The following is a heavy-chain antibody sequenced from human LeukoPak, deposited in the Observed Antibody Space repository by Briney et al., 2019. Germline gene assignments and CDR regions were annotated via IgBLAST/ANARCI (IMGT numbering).Heavy chain of an antibody. Sequence: PSETLSLTCTVSGGSISSGSYYWSWIRQPAGKGLEWIGRIYTSGSTNYSPSLKSRVTISVDTSKNQFSLKLSSVTAADTAVYYCARESGDYAFDYWGQGTLVTVSS. D-gene: IGHD4-17*01. CDR1: GGSISSGSYY. J-gene: IGHJ4*02. CDR2: IYTSGST. CDR3: ARESGDYAFDY. V-gene: IGHV4-61*02.